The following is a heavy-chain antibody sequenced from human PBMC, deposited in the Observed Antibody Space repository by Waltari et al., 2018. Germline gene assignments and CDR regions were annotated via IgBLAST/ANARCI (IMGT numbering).Heavy chain of an antibody. D-gene: IGHD3-10*01. CDR2: IHYSGST. CDR1: GGSISSSSYF. V-gene: IGHV4-39*07. CDR3: VRGVSYYDSGPLGD. Sequence: QLQMQESGPGLVKPSETLSLTCNVSGGSISSSSYFWGWVRQPPGKGLEWIATIHYSGSTYYNPSLRSRVTTSVATSKKQFSLMLTSVTAADTAVYYCVRGVSYYDSGPLGDWGQGTLVTVSS. J-gene: IGHJ4*02.